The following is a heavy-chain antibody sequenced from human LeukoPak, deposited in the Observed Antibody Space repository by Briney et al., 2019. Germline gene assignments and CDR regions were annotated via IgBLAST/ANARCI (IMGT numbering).Heavy chain of an antibody. D-gene: IGHD3-22*01. CDR1: GFTFSSYS. V-gene: IGHV3-21*04. CDR3: ATGGPLDHYDSTGSH. CDR2: ISGTSGFI. Sequence: GGSLRPSCAASGFTFSSYSMNWVRQAPGKGLAWVSYISGTSGFIYYAESVKGRFTISRDNAKNSLYLQMNSLRAEDTAVYYCATGGPLDHYDSTGSHWGQGTLVTVSS. J-gene: IGHJ4*02.